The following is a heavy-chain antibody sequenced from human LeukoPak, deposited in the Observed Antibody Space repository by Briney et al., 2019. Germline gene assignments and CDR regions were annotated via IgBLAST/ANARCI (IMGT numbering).Heavy chain of an antibody. J-gene: IGHJ3*02. V-gene: IGHV4-59*08. CDR1: GGSIIGHY. D-gene: IGHD1-20*01. CDR2: IYHSGST. Sequence: SETLSLTCSVTGGSIIGHYWSRIRRPPGKGLEWLGYIYHSGSTKYNPSLESRVTISVDTSKNQFSLKVSSVTAADTAMYHCARHISGSVAFDTWGQGTMVTVSS. CDR3: ARHISGSVAFDT.